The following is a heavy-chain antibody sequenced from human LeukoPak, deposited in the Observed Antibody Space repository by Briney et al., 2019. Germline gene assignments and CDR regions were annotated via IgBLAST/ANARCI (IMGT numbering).Heavy chain of an antibody. CDR3: ARVLHKRNYDSSDYYGY. V-gene: IGHV3-21*01. Sequence: GGSLRLSCAASGFTFSSYSMNWVRQAPGKGLEWVSSISSSSSYIYYADSVKDRFTISRDNAKNSLYLQMNSLRAEDTAVYYCARVLHKRNYDSSDYYGYWGQGTLVTVSS. D-gene: IGHD3-22*01. CDR1: GFTFSSYS. CDR2: ISSSSSYI. J-gene: IGHJ4*02.